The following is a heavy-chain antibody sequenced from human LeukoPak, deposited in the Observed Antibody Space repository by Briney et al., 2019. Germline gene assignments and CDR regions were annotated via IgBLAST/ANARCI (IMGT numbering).Heavy chain of an antibody. CDR2: VSSSSSYL. CDR3: ARVDGIAFDY. CDR1: GFTFSSYS. Sequence: GGSLRLSCAASGFTFSSYSMNWVRQAPGKGLEWVSSVSSSSSYLYYADSVKGRFTISRDNAKNSLYLQMNSLRAEDTAVYYYARVDGIAFDYWGQGTLVTVSS. D-gene: IGHD1-26*01. J-gene: IGHJ4*02. V-gene: IGHV3-21*01.